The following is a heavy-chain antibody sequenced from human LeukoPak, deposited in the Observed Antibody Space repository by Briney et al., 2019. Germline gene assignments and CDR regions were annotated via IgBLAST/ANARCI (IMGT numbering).Heavy chain of an antibody. CDR2: ISGNGGST. D-gene: IGHD3-16*01. Sequence: GGSLRLSCADSGFSFSSYAMTWVRQAPGKGLEWVSSISGNGGSTCYADSVKGRFTISRDNSRNTLYLQMNSLRAEDTAVYFCAKVGALGYYFDYWGQGTLVTVSS. CDR3: AKVGALGYYFDY. V-gene: IGHV3-23*01. CDR1: GFSFSSYA. J-gene: IGHJ4*02.